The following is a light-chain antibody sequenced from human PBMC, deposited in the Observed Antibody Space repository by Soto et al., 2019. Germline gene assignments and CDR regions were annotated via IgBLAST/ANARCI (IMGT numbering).Light chain of an antibody. V-gene: IGLV3-25*02. CDR2: KDS. CDR3: QSADSSGSYVV. Sequence: SYELTQPPSVSVSPGQTARITCSGDALPKQYSDWYQQKPGQAPVLVIYKDSDRPSGIPERFSGSSSGTTVTLTINGVQAGDEADYYCQSADSSGSYVVFGGGTKLPVL. J-gene: IGLJ2*01. CDR1: ALPKQY.